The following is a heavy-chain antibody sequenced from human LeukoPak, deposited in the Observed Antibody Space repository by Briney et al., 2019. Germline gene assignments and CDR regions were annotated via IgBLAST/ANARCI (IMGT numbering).Heavy chain of an antibody. CDR3: ARSGPTPRIVVVTAIDY. CDR2: IYYSGST. J-gene: IGHJ4*02. V-gene: IGHV4-31*03. D-gene: IGHD2-21*02. Sequence: SETLSLTCTVSGGSISSGGYYWSWIRQHPGKGLEWIGYIYYSGSTYYNPFPKSRVTISVDTSKNQFSLKLSSVTAADTAVYYCARSGPTPRIVVVTAIDYWGQGTLVTVSS. CDR1: GGSISSGGYY.